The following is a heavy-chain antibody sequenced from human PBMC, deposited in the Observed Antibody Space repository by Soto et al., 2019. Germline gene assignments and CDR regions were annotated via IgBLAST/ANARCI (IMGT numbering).Heavy chain of an antibody. D-gene: IGHD3-16*01. Sequence: QPGGSLRLSCAASGFTLSAYWMHWVRQAPGRGLEWVSRLSSDGFGTAYADSVKGRFHISRDNARNTLFLQMNGLRAEDTAVYYCARDLGGPDYWGRGTLVTV. CDR1: GFTLSAYW. J-gene: IGHJ4*02. V-gene: IGHV3-74*03. CDR2: LSSDGFGT. CDR3: ARDLGGPDY.